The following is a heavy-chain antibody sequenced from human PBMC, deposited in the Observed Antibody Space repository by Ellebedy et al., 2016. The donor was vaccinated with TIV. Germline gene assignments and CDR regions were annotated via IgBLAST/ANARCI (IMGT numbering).Heavy chain of an antibody. J-gene: IGHJ4*02. D-gene: IGHD6-19*01. CDR3: ARDKLQNAVAGSNFNY. Sequence: GGSLRLXXAASGFTFSSYWMQWVRQAPGKGLEWVANIKQDGSAKYYVDSVKGRFTISRDNAKNSLFLQMNSLRAEDTAVYYCARDKLQNAVAGSNFNYWGQGALVTVSS. CDR1: GFTFSSYW. CDR2: IKQDGSAK. V-gene: IGHV3-7*01.